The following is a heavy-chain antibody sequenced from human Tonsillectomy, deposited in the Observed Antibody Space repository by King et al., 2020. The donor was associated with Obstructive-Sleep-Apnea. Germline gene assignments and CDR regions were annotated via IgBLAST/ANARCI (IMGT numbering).Heavy chain of an antibody. J-gene: IGHJ3*01. D-gene: IGHD4-17*01. CDR2: INTETGDP. CDR1: GYSFIEYA. CDR3: TRDFSTTDTSGL. V-gene: IGHV7-4-1*02. Sequence: QLVQSGSELKNPGASVKVACKASGYSFIEYAMHWVRQAPGQGLQWMGWINTETGDPTYAQGFTGRFVFSLDTSVTTAYLQISSLRAEDTAIYYCTRDFSTTDTSGLWGQGTMVTVSS.